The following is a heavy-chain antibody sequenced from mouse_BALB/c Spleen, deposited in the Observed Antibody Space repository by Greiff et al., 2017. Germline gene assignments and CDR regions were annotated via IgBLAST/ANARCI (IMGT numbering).Heavy chain of an antibody. J-gene: IGHJ3*01. CDR1: GYTFSSYW. CDR2: ILPGSGST. D-gene: IGHD2-14*01. Sequence: QVQLQQSGAELMKPGASVKISCKATGYTFSSYWIEWVKQRPGHGLEWIGEILPGSGSTNYNEKFKGKATFTADTSSNTAYMQLSSLTSEDSAVYYCARPYRYGWFAYWGQGTLVTVSA. V-gene: IGHV1-9*01. CDR3: ARPYRYGWFAY.